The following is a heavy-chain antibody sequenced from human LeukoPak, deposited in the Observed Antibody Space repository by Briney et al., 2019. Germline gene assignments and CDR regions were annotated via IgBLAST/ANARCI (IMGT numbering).Heavy chain of an antibody. CDR3: AKVGNSGSYNHFDY. J-gene: IGHJ4*02. D-gene: IGHD1-26*01. CDR1: GYTFTSYD. V-gene: IGHV1-8*03. CDR2: MNPNSGNT. Sequence: ASVKVSCKASGYTFTSYDINWVRQATGQGLEWMGWMNPNSGNTGYARKFQGRVTITRNTSISTAYMELSSLRSEDTAVYYCAKVGNSGSYNHFDYWGQGTLVTVSS.